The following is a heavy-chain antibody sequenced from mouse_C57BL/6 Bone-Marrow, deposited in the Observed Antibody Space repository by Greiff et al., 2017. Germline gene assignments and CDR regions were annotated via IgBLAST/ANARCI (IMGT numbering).Heavy chain of an antibody. Sequence: VQLQQSGAELVKPGASVKLSCTASGFNIKDYYIHWVKQRTEQGLEWIGRIDPEDGETTYAPKFQDKATITADTSSNTAYLQLSSLTSEDTAVYYCTRSLIYYGTNYWVQGTTLTVSS. V-gene: IGHV14-2*01. CDR2: IDPEDGET. CDR1: GFNIKDYY. J-gene: IGHJ2*01. CDR3: TRSLIYYGTNY. D-gene: IGHD1-1*01.